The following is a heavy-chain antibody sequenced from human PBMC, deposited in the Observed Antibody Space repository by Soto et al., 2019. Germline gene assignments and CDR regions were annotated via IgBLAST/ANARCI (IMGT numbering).Heavy chain of an antibody. CDR1: GGSFSTYY. CDR2: INHSGSN. V-gene: IGHV4-34*01. D-gene: IGHD3-9*01. Sequence: SETLSLTCVVSGGSFSTYYYNWIRQSPGRGLEWIGEINHSGSNNYSPSLKSRVTMSLDTSKNQFSLKLTSVTAADTAVYYCARGGSNDWQVAFDIWGQGTMVTVSS. CDR3: ARGGSNDWQVAFDI. J-gene: IGHJ3*02.